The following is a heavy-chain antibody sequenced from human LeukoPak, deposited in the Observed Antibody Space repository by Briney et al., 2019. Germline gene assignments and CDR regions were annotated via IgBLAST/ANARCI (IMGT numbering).Heavy chain of an antibody. Sequence: GGSLRLSCAASGFTFSSYGMHWVRQAPGKGLEWVAVIWYDGSNKYYADSVKGRFTISGDNSKNTLYLQMNSLRAEDTAVYYCAKDAHTAMALDIWGQGTMVTVSS. CDR1: GFTFSSYG. D-gene: IGHD5-18*01. V-gene: IGHV3-33*06. J-gene: IGHJ3*02. CDR3: AKDAHTAMALDI. CDR2: IWYDGSNK.